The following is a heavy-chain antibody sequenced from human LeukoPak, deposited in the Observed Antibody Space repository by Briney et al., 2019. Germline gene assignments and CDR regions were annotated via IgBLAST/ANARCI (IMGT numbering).Heavy chain of an antibody. CDR3: ARGYCSSTSCPLYYYYGMDV. CDR1: GYIFAGYH. J-gene: IGHJ6*02. D-gene: IGHD2-2*01. CDR2: INAGNGNT. Sequence: ASVKVSCETSGYIFAGYHIHWVRQAPGQRLEWMGWINAGNGNTKYSQKFQGRVTITRDTSASTAYMELSSLRSKDTAVYYCARGYCSSTSCPLYYYYGMDVWGQGTTVTVSS. V-gene: IGHV1-3*01.